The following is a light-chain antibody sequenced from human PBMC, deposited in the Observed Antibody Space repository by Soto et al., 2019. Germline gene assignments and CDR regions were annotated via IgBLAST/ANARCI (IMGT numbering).Light chain of an antibody. Sequence: DIQMTQSPSTLSASVGDRVTITCRASQSISSWLAWYQQKPGKAPKLLIYKASSLESGVPSRFSVSGSGTEFTLTISSLQPDDVATYYCQQYNSYSVTFGQGTKVEI. CDR2: KAS. J-gene: IGKJ1*01. CDR3: QQYNSYSVT. CDR1: QSISSW. V-gene: IGKV1-5*03.